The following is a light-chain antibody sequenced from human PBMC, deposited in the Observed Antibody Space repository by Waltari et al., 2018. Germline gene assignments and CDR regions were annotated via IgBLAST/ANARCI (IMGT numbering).Light chain of an antibody. V-gene: IGKV3-15*01. CDR1: HSVSSN. CDR2: GAS. Sequence: EIVMTQSPATLSVSPGETATLSCRASHSVSSNLAWYQQKPGQGPRLHIYGASTRAPGIPARFSGSGSATEFTLTISNMQSEDFALYYCQQYNNWPPAFTFGPGTKVDIK. J-gene: IGKJ3*01. CDR3: QQYNNWPPAFT.